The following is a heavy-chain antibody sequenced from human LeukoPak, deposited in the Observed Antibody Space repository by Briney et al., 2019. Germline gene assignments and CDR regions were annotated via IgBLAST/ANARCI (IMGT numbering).Heavy chain of an antibody. CDR2: TYYSGRT. J-gene: IGHJ3*02. CDR1: GGSVSSSGYS. Sequence: SETLSLTCTVSGGSVSSSGYSWNWIRQPPGKTLEWIGYTYYSGRTNYNPSLKSRVTISLDTSKNQFSLRLTSVTAADTAVYYCARLFEVVDAFDIWGQGTMVTVSS. D-gene: IGHD2-21*01. V-gene: IGHV4-61*08. CDR3: ARLFEVVDAFDI.